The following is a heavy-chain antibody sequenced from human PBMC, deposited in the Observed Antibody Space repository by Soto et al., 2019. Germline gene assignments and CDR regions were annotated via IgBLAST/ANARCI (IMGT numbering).Heavy chain of an antibody. D-gene: IGHD3-22*01. CDR1: GFTFSSYG. CDR3: ARDHADRYYYYDSSGYGHGAFDI. V-gene: IGHV3-33*01. Sequence: GGSLRLSCAASGFTFSSYGMHWVRQAPGKGLEWVAVIWYDGSNNYYADSVKGRFTISRDNSKNTLYLQMNSLRAEDTAVYYCARDHADRYYYYDSSGYGHGAFDIWGQGTMVTVSS. CDR2: IWYDGSNN. J-gene: IGHJ3*02.